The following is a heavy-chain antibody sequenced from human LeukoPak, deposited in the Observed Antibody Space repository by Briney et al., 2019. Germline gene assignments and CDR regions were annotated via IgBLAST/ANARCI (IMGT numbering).Heavy chain of an antibody. V-gene: IGHV4-61*01. CDR2: IYYSGST. J-gene: IGHJ4*02. Sequence: SETLSLTCTVSGGSVSSGSYYWSWIRQPPGKGLEWIGYIYYSGSTNYNPSLKSRVTISVDTSKNRFSLKLSSVTAADTAVYYCASDYVDTAYTYDYWGQGTLVTVSS. CDR3: ASDYVDTAYTYDY. D-gene: IGHD5-18*01. CDR1: GGSVSSGSYY.